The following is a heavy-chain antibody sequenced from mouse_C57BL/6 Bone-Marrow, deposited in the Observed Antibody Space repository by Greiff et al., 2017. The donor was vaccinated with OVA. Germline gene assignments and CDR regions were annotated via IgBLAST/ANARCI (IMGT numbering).Heavy chain of an antibody. J-gene: IGHJ3*01. D-gene: IGHD1-1*01. V-gene: IGHV1-59*01. CDR2: IDPSDSYT. Sequence: QVQLNQPGAELVRPGTSVKLSCKASGYTFTSYWMHWVKQRPGQGLEWIGVIDPSDSYTNYNQKFKGKATLTVDTSSSTAYMQLSSLTSEDSAVYYCARGGITTVRDWFAYWGQGTLVTVSA. CDR3: ARGGITTVRDWFAY. CDR1: GYTFTSYW.